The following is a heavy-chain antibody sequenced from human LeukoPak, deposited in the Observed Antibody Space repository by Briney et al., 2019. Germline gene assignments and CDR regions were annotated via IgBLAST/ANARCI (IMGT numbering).Heavy chain of an antibody. J-gene: IGHJ4*02. Sequence: PGGSLRLSCAASGFTFSSYVMHWVRQAPGKGLEWVAIISYDGSNEYYADSVKGRFTISRDNSKNTLYLQMNTLRAEDTAVYYCAKGVKHIVVVTAQHYFDHWGQGTLVTVSS. V-gene: IGHV3-30*04. D-gene: IGHD2-21*02. CDR3: AKGVKHIVVVTAQHYFDH. CDR1: GFTFSSYV. CDR2: ISYDGSNE.